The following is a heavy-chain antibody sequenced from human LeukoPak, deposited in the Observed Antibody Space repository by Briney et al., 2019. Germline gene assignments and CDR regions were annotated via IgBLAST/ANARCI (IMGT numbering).Heavy chain of an antibody. J-gene: IGHJ4*02. D-gene: IGHD3-9*01. Sequence: SVKVSCKASGGTFSSYAISWVRQAPGQGLEWMGGIIPIFGTANYAQKFRGGVTITADESTSTAYMELSSPRSEDTAVYYCAGSRQGDYVILTGYTNWGQGALVTVSS. V-gene: IGHV1-69*01. CDR2: IIPIFGTA. CDR1: GGTFSSYA. CDR3: AGSRQGDYVILTGYTN.